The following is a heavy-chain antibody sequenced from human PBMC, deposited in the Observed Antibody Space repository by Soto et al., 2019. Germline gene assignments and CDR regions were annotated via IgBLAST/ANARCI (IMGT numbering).Heavy chain of an antibody. D-gene: IGHD3-16*01. Sequence: PGGSLRLSCVASGFTFSSYVIHWVRQAPGKGLEWVALISTDGTEKHYPGSVRGRFTISGDNSKNTLYLQMNSLRTEDTAVYYCVKDGGTLPNVDNDPYDIWGQGTKVTVSS. CDR2: ISTDGTEK. J-gene: IGHJ3*02. V-gene: IGHV3-30*14. CDR1: GFTFSSYV. CDR3: VKDGGTLPNVDNDPYDI.